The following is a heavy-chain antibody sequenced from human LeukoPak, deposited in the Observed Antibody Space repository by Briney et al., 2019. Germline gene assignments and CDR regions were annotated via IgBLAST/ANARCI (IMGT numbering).Heavy chain of an antibody. CDR2: IHYSEST. CDR1: GGSISSSRYY. V-gene: IGHV4-39*07. CDR3: VRTRPSDHMVPAAERADDACDM. Sequence: SETLSLTCTVSGGSISSSRYYWGCIPQPPGKALEWIVSIHYSESTYYNPSLKSRVTVSVDTSENQFSLKLSSVAAADTAVYFCVRTRPSDHMVPAAERADDACDMWGQGTMVTVSS. D-gene: IGHD2-2*01. J-gene: IGHJ3*02.